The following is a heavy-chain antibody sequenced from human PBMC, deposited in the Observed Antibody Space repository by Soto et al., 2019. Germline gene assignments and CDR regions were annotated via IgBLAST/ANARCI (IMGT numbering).Heavy chain of an antibody. V-gene: IGHV3-33*01. CDR1: GFTFSSYG. J-gene: IGHJ2*01. Sequence: QVQLVESGGGVVQPGRSLRLSCAASGFTFSSYGMHWVRQAPGKGLEWVAVIWYDGSNKYYADSVKGRFTISRDNAKNTLYLQMNSLRAEDTAVYYWARGGAPYSNYWLEKDGYFDLWGRGTLVTVSS. CDR3: ARGGAPYSNYWLEKDGYFDL. D-gene: IGHD4-4*01. CDR2: IWYDGSNK.